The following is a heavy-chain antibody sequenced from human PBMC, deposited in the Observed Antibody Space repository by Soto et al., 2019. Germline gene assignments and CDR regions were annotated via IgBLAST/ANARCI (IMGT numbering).Heavy chain of an antibody. CDR3: AREMGYGDSGLDV. CDR2: LWHDGSNE. V-gene: IGHV3-33*01. CDR1: GFIFSSYG. J-gene: IGHJ6*02. Sequence: QVQLVESGGGVVQPGRSLRLSCAASGFIFSSYGMHWVRQAPGKGLEWVATLWHDGSNEFYAESMKGRFTISRENPRNTLYLQMNSLRCEDTAVYYCAREMGYGDSGLDVWGQGTTVTVSS. D-gene: IGHD4-17*01.